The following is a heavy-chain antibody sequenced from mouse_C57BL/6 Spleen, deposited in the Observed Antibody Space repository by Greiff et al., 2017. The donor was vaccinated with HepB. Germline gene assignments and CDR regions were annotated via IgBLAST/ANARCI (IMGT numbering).Heavy chain of an antibody. Sequence: VQLQQPGAELVKPGASVKMSCKASGYTFTSYWITWVKQRPGQGLEWIGDIYPGSGSTNYNEKFKSQATLTVDTSSSTAYMQLSSLTSEDSAVYYCARRSNYYAMDYWGQGTSVTVSS. V-gene: IGHV1-55*01. D-gene: IGHD5-1*01. CDR2: IYPGSGST. CDR1: GYTFTSYW. CDR3: ARRSNYYAMDY. J-gene: IGHJ4*01.